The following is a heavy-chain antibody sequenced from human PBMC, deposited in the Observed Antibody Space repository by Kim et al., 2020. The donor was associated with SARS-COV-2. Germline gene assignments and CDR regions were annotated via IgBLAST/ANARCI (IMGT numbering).Heavy chain of an antibody. Sequence: TNHADSVKGRVNISRDNAKNTVYLQMNSLRAEDTAVYYCERGDNYNTFDYWGQGTLVTVSS. CDR3: ERGDNYNTFDY. J-gene: IGHJ4*02. V-gene: IGHV3-74*01. D-gene: IGHD4-4*01. CDR2: T.